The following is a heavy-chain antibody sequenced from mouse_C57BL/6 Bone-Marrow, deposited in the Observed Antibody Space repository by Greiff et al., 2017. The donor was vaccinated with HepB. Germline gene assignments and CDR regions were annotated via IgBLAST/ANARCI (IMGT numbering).Heavy chain of an antibody. Sequence: QVQLQQPGAELVKPGASVKMSCKASGYTFTSHWITWVKQRPGQGLEWIGDIYPGSGSTNYNEKFKSKATLTADNSSSTAYMQLSSLTSEDSAVYYCASKSPLCYDYDYWGQGTTLTVSS. CDR1: GYTFTSHW. J-gene: IGHJ2*01. V-gene: IGHV1-55*01. CDR2: IYPGSGST. D-gene: IGHD2-4*01. CDR3: ASKSPLCYDYDY.